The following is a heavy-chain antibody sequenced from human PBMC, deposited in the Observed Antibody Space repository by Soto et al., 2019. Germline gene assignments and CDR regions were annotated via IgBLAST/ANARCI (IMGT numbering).Heavy chain of an antibody. V-gene: IGHV3-23*01. CDR2: ISGSDGGA. CDR3: ASGGLHGYTNGGLSYFHS. CDR1: ELSSSNHA. Sequence: PGGSLRLSCAASELSSSNHAMTWVRQAPGKGLEWVSGISGSDGGAYYADSVKGRFTISRDNSRSTLYLQMNSLRVEDTAVYYCASGGLHGYTNGGLSYFHSWGPGTLVTVSS. J-gene: IGHJ4*02. D-gene: IGHD5-18*01.